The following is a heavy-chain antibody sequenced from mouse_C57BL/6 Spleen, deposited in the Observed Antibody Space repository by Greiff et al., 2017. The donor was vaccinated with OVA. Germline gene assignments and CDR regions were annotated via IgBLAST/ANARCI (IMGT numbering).Heavy chain of an antibody. Sequence: QVQLEQPGAELVKPGASVKLSCKASGYTFTSYWMHWVKQRPGQGLEWIGMIHPNSGSTNYNEKFKSKATLTVDKSSSTAYMQLSSLTSEDSAVYYCARGGDYYGSSPYDYWGQGTTLTVSS. V-gene: IGHV1-64*01. J-gene: IGHJ2*01. D-gene: IGHD1-1*01. CDR3: ARGGDYYGSSPYDY. CDR1: GYTFTSYW. CDR2: IHPNSGST.